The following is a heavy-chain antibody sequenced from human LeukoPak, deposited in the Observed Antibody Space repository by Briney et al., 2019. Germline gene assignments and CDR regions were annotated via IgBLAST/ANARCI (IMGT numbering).Heavy chain of an antibody. CDR1: GFTVSSNY. Sequence: SGGSLRLSCAASGFTVSSNYMSWVRQAPGKGLEWVSVIYSGGSTYYADSVKGRFTISRDNSKNTLYLQMNSLRAEDTAVYYCASGGDYYDSRGKGDYWGQGTLVTVSS. D-gene: IGHD3-22*01. J-gene: IGHJ4*02. CDR3: ASGGDYYDSRGKGDY. CDR2: IYSGGST. V-gene: IGHV3-53*01.